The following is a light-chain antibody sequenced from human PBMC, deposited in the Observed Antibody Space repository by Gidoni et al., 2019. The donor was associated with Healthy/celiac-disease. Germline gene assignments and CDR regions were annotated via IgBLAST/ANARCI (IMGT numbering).Light chain of an antibody. CDR1: QSVSSY. J-gene: IGKJ4*02. V-gene: IGKV3-11*01. CDR3: QQRSNWPSLT. Sequence: EIVLPPSPPTLSLSPGERATLSCRASQSVSSYLAWYQQKPGQAPRLLIYDASNRATGIPARFSGSGSGTDFTLTISSLEPEDFAVYYCQQRSNWPSLTFXGXTKVEIK. CDR2: DAS.